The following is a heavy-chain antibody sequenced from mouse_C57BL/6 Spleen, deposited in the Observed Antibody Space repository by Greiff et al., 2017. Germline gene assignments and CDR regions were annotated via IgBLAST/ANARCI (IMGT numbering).Heavy chain of an antibody. CDR2: IWSGGST. J-gene: IGHJ4*01. Sequence: QVQLKESGPGLVQPSQSLSITCTVSGFSLTSYGVHWVRQSPGQGLEWLGLIWSGGSTDYTAAFISKLSINRDNYKSKVFFKMNSLRADDTAIYYGASYGNDERYAMDDWGKGTSVTVSS. V-gene: IGHV2-2*01. D-gene: IGHD2-2*01. CDR1: GFSLTSYG. CDR3: ASYGNDERYAMDD.